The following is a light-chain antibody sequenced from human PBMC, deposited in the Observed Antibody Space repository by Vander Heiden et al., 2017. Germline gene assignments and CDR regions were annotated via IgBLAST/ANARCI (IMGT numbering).Light chain of an antibody. Sequence: SPLTQPPSASGSPRPSVTVSCTGTSSDVGGYKYVSWYQQHPGKAPKLMIYEVTKRPSGVPDRFSGSKSGNTASLTVSGLQAEDEADYYCISYAGSNNLVFGGGTKLTVL. J-gene: IGLJ2*01. CDR1: SSDVGGYKY. CDR3: ISYAGSNNLV. V-gene: IGLV2-8*01. CDR2: EVT.